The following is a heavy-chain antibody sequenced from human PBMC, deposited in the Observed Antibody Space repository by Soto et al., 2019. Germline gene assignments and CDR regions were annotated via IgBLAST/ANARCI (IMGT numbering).Heavy chain of an antibody. V-gene: IGHV4-59*01. D-gene: IGHD6-13*01. CDR3: ARGGSTWLEYFQH. J-gene: IGHJ1*01. CDR2: IYASGST. CDR1: GGSISSYY. Sequence: PSETLSLTCTVSGGSISSYYWSWIRQPPGKGLEWIGYIYASGSTNYNPSLKSRITISVDTSKNQFSLKLSSVTAADTAVYYCARGGSTWLEYFQHWGQGTRVTVSS.